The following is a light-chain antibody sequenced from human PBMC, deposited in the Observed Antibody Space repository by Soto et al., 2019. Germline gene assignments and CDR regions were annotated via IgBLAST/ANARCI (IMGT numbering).Light chain of an antibody. CDR3: QQRSNWPPDT. Sequence: EIVLTQSPATLSLSPGERATLSCRASQSVSSYLAWYQQKPGQAPRLLIYDASNRATGIPARFSGRGSGTDFTLTISSLEPEDFAVYYCQQRSNWPPDTFGGGTKVEIK. J-gene: IGKJ4*01. CDR2: DAS. CDR1: QSVSSY. V-gene: IGKV3-11*01.